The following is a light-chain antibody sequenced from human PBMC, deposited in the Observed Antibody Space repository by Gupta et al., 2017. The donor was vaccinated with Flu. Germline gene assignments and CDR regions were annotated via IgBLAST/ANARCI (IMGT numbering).Light chain of an antibody. J-gene: IGKJ1*01. CDR3: QQYNDYSPCT. Sequence: DIQMTQSPSTLSASVGDRVTITCRASQSISHWLAWYQQKPGKAPQLLIYKASNLQSGVPSRFSGSGSGTEFTLTISSLQPDDFATYYCQQYNDYSPCTFGQGTKVDVK. CDR2: KAS. CDR1: QSISHW. V-gene: IGKV1-5*03.